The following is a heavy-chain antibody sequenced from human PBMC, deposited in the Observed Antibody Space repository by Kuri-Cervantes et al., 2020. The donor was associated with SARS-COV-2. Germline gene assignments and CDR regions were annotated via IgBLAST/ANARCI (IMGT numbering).Heavy chain of an antibody. CDR3: AREEWLLSSDYYYYYYGMDV. Sequence: GGSLRLSCTASGVTLSTIGMHWVRQATGKGLEWVAVISCDGNDKYYVDSVKGRFTISRDNSKNTLYLQMNSLRAEDTAVYYCAREEWLLSSDYYYYYYGMDVWGQGTTVTVSS. CDR1: GVTLSTIG. D-gene: IGHD3-3*01. CDR2: ISCDGNDK. J-gene: IGHJ6*02. V-gene: IGHV3-30*03.